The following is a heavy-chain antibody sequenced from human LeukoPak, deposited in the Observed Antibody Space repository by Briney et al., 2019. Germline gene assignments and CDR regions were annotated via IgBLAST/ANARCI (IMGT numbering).Heavy chain of an antibody. CDR3: ARPLSSGYYSLGAFDI. CDR2: IIPIFGTA. V-gene: IGHV1-69*13. Sequence: SVKVSCKASGGTFSSHAISWVRQAPGQGLEWMGGIIPIFGTANYAQKFQGRVTITADESTSTAYMELSSLRSEDTAVYYCARPLSSGYYSLGAFDIWGQGTMVTVSS. D-gene: IGHD3-22*01. CDR1: GGTFSSHA. J-gene: IGHJ3*02.